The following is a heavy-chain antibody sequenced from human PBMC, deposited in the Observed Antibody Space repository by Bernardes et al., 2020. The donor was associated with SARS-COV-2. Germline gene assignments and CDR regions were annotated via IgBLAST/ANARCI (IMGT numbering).Heavy chain of an antibody. J-gene: IGHJ4*02. CDR2: IKGGGSQG. Sequence: GGSLRLSCAVSGFTFSSYWMSWVRQAPGKGLEWVANIKGGGSQGSSVDSVRGRFAISRDNAKNLLYLQMDSLSAEDTAVYYCARIDYVTGSDYWGQGTLVTVSS. CDR1: GFTFSSYW. D-gene: IGHD3-9*01. V-gene: IGHV3-7*01. CDR3: ARIDYVTGSDY.